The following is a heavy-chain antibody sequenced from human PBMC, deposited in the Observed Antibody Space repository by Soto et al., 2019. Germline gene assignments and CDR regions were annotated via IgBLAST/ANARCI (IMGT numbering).Heavy chain of an antibody. J-gene: IGHJ5*02. V-gene: IGHV1-46*01. CDR1: GYTFTSYY. D-gene: IGHD3-22*01. CDR3: ASVNRPDSTGYYLFNWFDP. CDR2: ISTSVGST. Sequence: QVQLVQSGAEVKKPGASVKVSCKASGYTFTSYYMHWVRQAPGQGLEWMGIISTSVGSTSYAHKFQGGGTMSRDTSPSTVYMQLGSLRSEGTSVYYCASVNRPDSTGYYLFNWFDPWGQGTVVIVSA.